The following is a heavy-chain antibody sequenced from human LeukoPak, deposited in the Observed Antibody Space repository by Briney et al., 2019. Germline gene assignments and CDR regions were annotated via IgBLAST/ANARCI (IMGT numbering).Heavy chain of an antibody. D-gene: IGHD4-11*01. J-gene: IGHJ4*02. CDR1: GGSFSGYY. Sequence: SETLSLTCAVYGGSFSGYYWSWIRQPPGKGLDWIGEINHSGSTNYNPSLKSRVTISVDTSKNQFSLKLSSVTAADTAVYYCARDSGGTVIFDYWGQGTLVTVSS. V-gene: IGHV4-34*01. CDR3: ARDSGGTVIFDY. CDR2: INHSGST.